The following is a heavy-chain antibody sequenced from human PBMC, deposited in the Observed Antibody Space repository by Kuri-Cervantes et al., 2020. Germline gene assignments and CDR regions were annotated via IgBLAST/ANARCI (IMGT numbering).Heavy chain of an antibody. J-gene: IGHJ6*02. D-gene: IGHD7-27*01. Sequence: GESLKISCAASGFTFSSYSMNWVRQAPGKGLEWVTSISSSSSYIYYANSVKGRFTISRDNAKNSLYLQMNSLRAEDTAVYYCAKHQSGTWGYSYGMDVWGQGTTVTVSS. CDR2: ISSSSSYI. V-gene: IGHV3-21*04. CDR3: AKHQSGTWGYSYGMDV. CDR1: GFTFSSYS.